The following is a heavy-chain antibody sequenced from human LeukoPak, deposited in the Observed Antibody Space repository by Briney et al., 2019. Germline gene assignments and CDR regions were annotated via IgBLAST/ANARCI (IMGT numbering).Heavy chain of an antibody. V-gene: IGHV3-66*01. CDR2: IYSGGST. CDR3: AGAPSSGWPDFDY. CDR1: GSTFNTYG. D-gene: IGHD6-19*01. Sequence: GGSLRLSCAASGSTFNTYGMNWVRQAPGKGLEWVSVIYSGGSTYYADSVKGRFTISRDNSKNTLYLQMNSLRAEDTAVYYCAGAPSSGWPDFDYWGQGTLVTVSS. J-gene: IGHJ4*02.